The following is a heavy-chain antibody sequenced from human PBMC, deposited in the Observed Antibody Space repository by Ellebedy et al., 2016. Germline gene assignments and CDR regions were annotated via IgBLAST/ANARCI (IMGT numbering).Heavy chain of an antibody. CDR1: GGSISSSSYY. J-gene: IGHJ6*03. CDR2: IYYSGST. D-gene: IGHD3-10*01. Sequence: SETLSLXXTVSGGSISSSSYYWGWIRQPPGKGLEWIGSIYYSGSTYYNPSLKSRVTISVDTSKNQFSLKLSSVTAADTAVYYCARVLLWFGELLPMDVWGKGTTVTVSS. CDR3: ARVLLWFGELLPMDV. V-gene: IGHV4-39*07.